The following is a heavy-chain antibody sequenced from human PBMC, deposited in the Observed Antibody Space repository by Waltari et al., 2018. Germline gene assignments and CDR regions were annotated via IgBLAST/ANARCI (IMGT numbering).Heavy chain of an antibody. CDR1: GFTLRSHG. D-gene: IGHD1-26*01. J-gene: IGHJ4*02. V-gene: IGHV3-30*18. CDR2: ISYEGRFK. CDR3: AKEVGGAGSSYESYLDY. Sequence: QVQLVESGGGVIQPGRSLRPSCAASGFTLRSHGRQWARPAPARGLGWVQVISYEGRFKHSSASVQPRLTLPRNNPNNMLYLQLDSLRTGDPAVYYCAKEVGGAGSSYESYLDYWGQGTLVTVSS.